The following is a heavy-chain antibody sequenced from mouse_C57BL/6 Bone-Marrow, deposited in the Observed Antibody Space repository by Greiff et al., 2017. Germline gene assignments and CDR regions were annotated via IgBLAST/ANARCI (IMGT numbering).Heavy chain of an antibody. J-gene: IGHJ2*01. CDR3: ARSGLRRTEYYFDY. Sequence: QVQLKESGAELVRPGTSVKVSCKASGYAFTNYLIEWVKQRPGQGLEWIGVINPGSGGTNYNEKFKGKATLTADKSSSTAYMQFSSLTSEDSAIYYCARSGLRRTEYYFDYWGQGTTLTVSS. D-gene: IGHD2-4*01. CDR2: INPGSGGT. V-gene: IGHV1-54*01. CDR1: GYAFTNYL.